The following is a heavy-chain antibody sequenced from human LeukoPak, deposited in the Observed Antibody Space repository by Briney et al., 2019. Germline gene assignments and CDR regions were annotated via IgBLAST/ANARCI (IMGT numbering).Heavy chain of an antibody. Sequence: GGSLRLSCAASGFTFSSYAMHWVRQAPGKGLEWVAVISYDGSNKYYADSVKGRFTISRDNSKNTLYLQMNSLRAEDTAVYYCARVRPELTNWFDPWGQGTLVTVSS. J-gene: IGHJ5*02. CDR2: ISYDGSNK. V-gene: IGHV3-30*01. CDR3: ARVRPELTNWFDP. CDR1: GFTFSSYA. D-gene: IGHD1-26*01.